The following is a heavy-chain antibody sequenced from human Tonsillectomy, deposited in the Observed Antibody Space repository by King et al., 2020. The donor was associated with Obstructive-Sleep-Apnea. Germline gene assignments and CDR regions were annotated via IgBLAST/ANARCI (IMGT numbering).Heavy chain of an antibody. D-gene: IGHD3-10*01. V-gene: IGHV1-8*01. CDR2: MNPDSGNT. Sequence: VQLVESGAEVKKPGASVKVSCKASGNTLTTYDINWVRQATGQGLEWMGWMNPDSGNTGYSQRFQGRITMTRNTTISTAYMELSRLRAEDTAVYCCAGGLGEGLAAVGYWGQGTLVTVSS. CDR1: GNTLTTYD. CDR3: AGGLGEGLAAVGY. J-gene: IGHJ4*02.